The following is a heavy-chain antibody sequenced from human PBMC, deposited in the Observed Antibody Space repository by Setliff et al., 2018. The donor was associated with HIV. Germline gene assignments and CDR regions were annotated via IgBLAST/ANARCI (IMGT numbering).Heavy chain of an antibody. D-gene: IGHD3-16*02. J-gene: IGHJ6*03. CDR3: ARHRIVKAYYYYMDV. CDR2: LYFGDSDP. Sequence: PGESLKISCKTSGSSFSTYWVGWVRQMPGKGLEWLGILYFGDSDPKYNPSFEGQVTVSADKSISTAYLQWSSLKASDTAMYYCARHRIVKAYYYYMDVWGKGTTVTVSS. CDR1: GSSFSTYW. V-gene: IGHV5-51*01.